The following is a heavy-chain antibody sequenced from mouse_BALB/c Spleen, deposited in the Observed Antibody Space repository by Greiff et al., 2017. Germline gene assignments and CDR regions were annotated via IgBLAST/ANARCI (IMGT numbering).Heavy chain of an antibody. V-gene: IGHV5-6*01. Sequence: EVMLVESGGDLVKPGGSLKLSCAASGFTFSSYGMSWVRQTPDKRLEWVATISSGGSYTYYPDSVKGRFTISRDNAKNTLYLQMSSLKSEDTAMYYCARQAYYGNYDAMDDWGQGTTVTVAS. CDR2: ISSGGSYT. CDR3: ARQAYYGNYDAMDD. J-gene: IGHJ4*01. CDR1: GFTFSSYG. D-gene: IGHD2-10*01.